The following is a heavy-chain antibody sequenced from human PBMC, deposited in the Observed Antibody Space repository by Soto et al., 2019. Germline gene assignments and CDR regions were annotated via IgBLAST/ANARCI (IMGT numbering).Heavy chain of an antibody. Sequence: ASVKVSCKASGYTFNFYGITWVRQAPGQGLEWMGWISGFNGNTNYAADLQGRVTMTTDTSTSTAYMELRGLRSDDTAVYYCAMIGVSSAHESPDFDSWGQGTLVTVSS. V-gene: IGHV1-18*01. CDR3: AMIGVSSAHESPDFDS. CDR2: ISGFNGNT. J-gene: IGHJ4*02. D-gene: IGHD3-16*01. CDR1: GYTFNFYG.